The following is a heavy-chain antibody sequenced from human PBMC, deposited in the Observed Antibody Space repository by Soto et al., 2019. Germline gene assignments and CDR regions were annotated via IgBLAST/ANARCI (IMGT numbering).Heavy chain of an antibody. Sequence: GGSLRLSCAASGFTLSSYAMSWVRQAPGKGLEWVSAISGSGGSTYYADSVKGRFTISRDNSKNTLYLQMNSLRAEDTAVYYCAKSQDIVVVVAATLDYWGQGTLVTVSS. CDR3: AKSQDIVVVVAATLDY. CDR2: ISGSGGST. J-gene: IGHJ4*02. CDR1: GFTLSSYA. D-gene: IGHD2-15*01. V-gene: IGHV3-23*01.